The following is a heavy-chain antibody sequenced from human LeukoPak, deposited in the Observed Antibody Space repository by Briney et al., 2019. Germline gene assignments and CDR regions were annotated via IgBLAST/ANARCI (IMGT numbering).Heavy chain of an antibody. CDR2: INPSGGST. Sequence: ASVKVSCKASGYTFTSYYMHWVRQAPGQGLEWMGIINPSGGSTSYAQKFQGRVTMTRDTSISTAYMELSRLRSDDTAVFYCARGSYGDYVSGGHYWGQGTLVTVSS. V-gene: IGHV1-46*01. J-gene: IGHJ4*02. D-gene: IGHD4-17*01. CDR3: ARGSYGDYVSGGHY. CDR1: GYTFTSYY.